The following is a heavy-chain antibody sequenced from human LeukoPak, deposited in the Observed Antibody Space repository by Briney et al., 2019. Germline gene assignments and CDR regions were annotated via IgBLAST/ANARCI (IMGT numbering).Heavy chain of an antibody. CDR1: GGSISSGSYY. Sequence: SETLSLTRTVSGGSISSGSYYWSWIRQPAGKGLEWIRRIYTSGSTNYNPSLKSRVTISVDTSKNQFSLKLSSVTAADTAVYYCARARKNYYMDVWGKGTTVTVSS. CDR2: IYTSGST. V-gene: IGHV4-61*02. J-gene: IGHJ6*03. CDR3: ARARKNYYMDV.